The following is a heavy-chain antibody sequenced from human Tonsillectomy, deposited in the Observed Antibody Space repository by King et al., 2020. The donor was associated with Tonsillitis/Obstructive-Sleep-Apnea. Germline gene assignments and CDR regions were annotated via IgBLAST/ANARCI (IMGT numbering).Heavy chain of an antibody. CDR3: AALNYDFWSGYPPGGY. Sequence: VQLVESGGGVVHPGRSLRLSCAASTFTFSSYGMHWVRQAPGKGLEWVAVISYDGSNKYYADSVKGRFTISRDNSKNTLYLQMNSLRAEDTAVYYCAALNYDFWSGYPPGGYWGQGTLVTVSS. CDR2: ISYDGSNK. CDR1: TFTFSSYG. J-gene: IGHJ4*02. V-gene: IGHV3-30*03. D-gene: IGHD3-3*01.